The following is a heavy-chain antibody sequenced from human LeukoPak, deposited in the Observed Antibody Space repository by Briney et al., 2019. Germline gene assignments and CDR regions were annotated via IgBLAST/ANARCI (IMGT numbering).Heavy chain of an antibody. Sequence: GGSLRLSCAVSGFTFSSYWMHWVRQAPGKGLVWVSRMNSDGSSTSYADSVKGRFTISGDNAKNTLYLQMNSLRAEDTAVYYCARGGGYSYGHFDYWGQGTLVTVSS. J-gene: IGHJ4*02. D-gene: IGHD5-18*01. CDR1: GFTFSSYW. CDR3: ARGGGYSYGHFDY. CDR2: MNSDGSST. V-gene: IGHV3-74*01.